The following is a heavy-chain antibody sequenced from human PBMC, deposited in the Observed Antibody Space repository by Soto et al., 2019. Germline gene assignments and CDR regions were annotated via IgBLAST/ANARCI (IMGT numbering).Heavy chain of an antibody. CDR3: AKRTVGWYFDL. CDR2: ISGSGGST. Sequence: EVQLLESGGGLVQPGGSLRLSCAASGFTFSSYAMNWVRQAPGKGLEWVSVISGSGGSTYYADAVKGRFTISRDNSKDTLYLQMNSLRAEDTAVYYCAKRTVGWYFDLWGRGTLVTVSS. J-gene: IGHJ2*01. D-gene: IGHD4-17*01. V-gene: IGHV3-23*01. CDR1: GFTFSSYA.